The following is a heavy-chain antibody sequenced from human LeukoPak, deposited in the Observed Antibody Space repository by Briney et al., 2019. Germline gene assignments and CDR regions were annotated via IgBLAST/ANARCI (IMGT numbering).Heavy chain of an antibody. J-gene: IGHJ4*02. CDR3: AKPVDTAMVTVGY. Sequence: PGGSLRLSCAASGFTFSSYVMNWVRQTPGKGLEWVSSISTGSSFIYYADSVKGRFTISRDNAKNSLYLQMNSLRAEDTAVYYCAKPVDTAMVTVGYWGQGTLVTVSS. V-gene: IGHV3-21*01. CDR2: ISTGSSFI. CDR1: GFTFSSYV. D-gene: IGHD5-18*01.